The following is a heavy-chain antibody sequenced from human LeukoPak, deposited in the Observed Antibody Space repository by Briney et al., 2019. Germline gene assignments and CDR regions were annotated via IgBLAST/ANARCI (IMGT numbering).Heavy chain of an antibody. D-gene: IGHD3-10*02. CDR3: LFGNGPDY. CDR1: GFTVSSNY. J-gene: IGHJ4*02. CDR2: IYSGGST. Sequence: GGSLRLSCAASGFTVSSNYMTWVRQAPGKGLEWVSLIYSGGSTYYADSVKGRFTVSRDNSKNTLYLQMNSLRAEDTAVYYCLFGNGPDYWGQGTLVTVSS. V-gene: IGHV3-53*05.